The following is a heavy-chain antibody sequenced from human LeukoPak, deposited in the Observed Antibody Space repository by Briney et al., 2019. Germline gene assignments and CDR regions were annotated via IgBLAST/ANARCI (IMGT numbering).Heavy chain of an antibody. D-gene: IGHD2-21*02. CDR2: IKKDGSEK. Sequence: GGSLRLSCAPSGFTFSAYSLSWVRQAPGKGLEWVAKIKKDGSEKDYVDSVKGRFTISRDNDKGSLYLQLNSQRVEDTAVYYCARGFQSGDSPVWGQGTLVTVSS. CDR3: ARGFQSGDSPV. CDR1: GFTFSAYS. J-gene: IGHJ4*02. V-gene: IGHV3-7*01.